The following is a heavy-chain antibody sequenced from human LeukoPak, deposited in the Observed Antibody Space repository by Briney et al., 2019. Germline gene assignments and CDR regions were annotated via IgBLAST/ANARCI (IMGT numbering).Heavy chain of an antibody. D-gene: IGHD3-10*01. J-gene: IGHJ3*02. V-gene: IGHV3-33*01. Sequence: GRSLRLSSAPSAFTFSSYGMHWVRQPPGKGREWVAVICNKGSNKYYADSVKGRFTISRDNSKSTLYLQMSSLRAEDTAVYYCAREMSGSNDALDIWGQGTMVTVSS. CDR1: AFTFSSYG. CDR3: AREMSGSNDALDI. CDR2: ICNKGSNK.